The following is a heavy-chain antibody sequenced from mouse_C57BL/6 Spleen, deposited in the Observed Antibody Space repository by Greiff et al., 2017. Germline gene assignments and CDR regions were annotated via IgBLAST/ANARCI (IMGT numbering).Heavy chain of an antibody. V-gene: IGHV5-17*01. Sequence: EVHLVESGGGLVKPGGSLKLSCAASGFTFSDYGMHWVRQAPETGLEWVAYISSGSSTIYYADTVKGRFTISRDNAKNTLFLQMTSLRSEDTAMYYCALTGTVAYWGQGTLVTVSA. CDR2: ISSGSSTI. CDR3: ALTGTVAY. D-gene: IGHD4-1*01. CDR1: GFTFSDYG. J-gene: IGHJ3*01.